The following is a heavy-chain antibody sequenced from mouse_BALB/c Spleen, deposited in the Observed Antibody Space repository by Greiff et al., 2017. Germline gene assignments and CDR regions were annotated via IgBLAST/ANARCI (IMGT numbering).Heavy chain of an antibody. J-gene: IGHJ2*01. CDR3: ARGGAMITTGGSYFDY. CDR1: GFTFSSYA. CDR2: ISSGGST. Sequence: EVMLVESGGGLVKPGGSLKLSCAASGFTFSSYAMSWVRQTPENRLEWVASISSGGSTYYPDSVKGRFTISRDNARNILYLQMSSLRSEDTAMYYCARGGAMITTGGSYFDYWGQGTTLTVSS. V-gene: IGHV5-6-5*01. D-gene: IGHD2-4*01.